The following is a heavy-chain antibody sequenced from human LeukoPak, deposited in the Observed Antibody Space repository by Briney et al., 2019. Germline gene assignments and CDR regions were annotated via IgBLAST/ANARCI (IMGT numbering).Heavy chain of an antibody. CDR3: ARWVPVAGTDY. CDR1: GFTFSSYG. Sequence: GRSLRLSCAASGFTFSSYGMHWVRQAPGKGLEWVAVIWYDGSNKYYADSVKGRFTISRDNSKNTLYLQMNSLRAEDTAVYYCARWVPVAGTDYWGQGTLVTVSS. CDR2: IWYDGSNK. V-gene: IGHV3-33*01. D-gene: IGHD6-19*01. J-gene: IGHJ4*02.